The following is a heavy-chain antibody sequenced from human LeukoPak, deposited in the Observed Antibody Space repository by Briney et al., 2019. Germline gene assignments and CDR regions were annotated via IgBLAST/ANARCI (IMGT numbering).Heavy chain of an antibody. CDR2: IRYDGSNK. Sequence: GGSLRLSCAASGFTFSSYGMHWVRQAPGKGLEWVAFIRYDGSNKYYADSVKGRFTISRDNSKNTLYLQMNSLRAEDTAVYYCAKGDQLLRGGFDYWGQGTLVTVSS. J-gene: IGHJ4*02. V-gene: IGHV3-30*02. CDR3: AKGDQLLRGGFDY. D-gene: IGHD2-2*01. CDR1: GFTFSSYG.